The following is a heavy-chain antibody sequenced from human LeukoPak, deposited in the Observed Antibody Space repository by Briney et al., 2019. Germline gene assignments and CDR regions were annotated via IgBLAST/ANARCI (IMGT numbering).Heavy chain of an antibody. CDR2: INHSGST. CDR3: VRIVYYDSSGYFYHFDY. Sequence: PSETLSLTCAVYGGSFSGYYWSWIRQPPGKGLEWIGEINHSGSTNYNPSLKSRVTISVDTSKNQFSLKLSSVTAADTAVYYCVRIVYYDSSGYFYHFDYWGQGTLVTVSS. D-gene: IGHD3-22*01. CDR1: GGSFSGYY. J-gene: IGHJ4*02. V-gene: IGHV4-34*01.